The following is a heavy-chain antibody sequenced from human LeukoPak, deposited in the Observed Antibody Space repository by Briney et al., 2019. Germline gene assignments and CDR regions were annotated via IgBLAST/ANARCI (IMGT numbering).Heavy chain of an antibody. J-gene: IGHJ4*02. CDR1: GYNFTNYW. D-gene: IGHD3-10*01. V-gene: IGHV5-51*01. CDR3: ARHWNYYGSGSHY. CDR2: IYPGDSDT. Sequence: GESLKISCKGSGYNFTNYWISWVRQMPGKGLEWMGIIYPGDSDTRYSPSFQGQVTISADKSITTAYLQWPSLKASDTAIYYCARHWNYYGSGSHYWGQGTLVTVSS.